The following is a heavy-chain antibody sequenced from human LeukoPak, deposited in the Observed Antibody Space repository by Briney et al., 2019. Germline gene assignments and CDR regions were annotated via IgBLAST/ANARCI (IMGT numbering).Heavy chain of an antibody. D-gene: IGHD3-16*01. J-gene: IGHJ4*02. CDR1: GFTFSSYD. CDR3: ARDGGSRRVFDY. Sequence: GGSLRLSCAASGFTFSSYDMHWVRQAPGKGLEWVAFIRYDGSNKYYADSVKGRFTISRDNSKNTLYLQMNSLRAEDTAVYYCARDGGSRRVFDYWGQGTLVTVSS. V-gene: IGHV3-30*02. CDR2: IRYDGSNK.